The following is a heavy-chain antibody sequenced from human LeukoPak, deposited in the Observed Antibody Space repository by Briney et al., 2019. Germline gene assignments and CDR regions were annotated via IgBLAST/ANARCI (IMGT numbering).Heavy chain of an antibody. CDR1: GGSVGSGGHF. J-gene: IGHJ4*02. Sequence: SETLSLTCAVSGGSVGSGGHFWSWIRQPPGKGLEWIGYIYSTGSTNYNPSLKSRITMSVDTSKNQFSLKLSSVIAADTAVYYCARAKSQSGSYRYYFDSWGQGTLVTVSS. CDR3: ARAKSQSGSYRYYFDS. CDR2: IYSTGST. V-gene: IGHV4-61*08. D-gene: IGHD1-26*01.